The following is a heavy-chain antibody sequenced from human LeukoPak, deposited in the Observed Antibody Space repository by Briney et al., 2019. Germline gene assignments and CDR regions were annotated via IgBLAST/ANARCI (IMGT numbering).Heavy chain of an antibody. V-gene: IGHV3-23*01. D-gene: IGHD6-6*01. CDR1: GFTFSSYG. Sequence: GGSLRLSCAASGFTFSSYGMHWVRQAPGKGLEWVSAISGSGGSTYYADSVKGRFTISRDNSKNTLYLQMNSLRAEDTAVYYCARSSYSSSSSVWGQGTMVTVSS. CDR3: ARSSYSSSSSV. J-gene: IGHJ3*01. CDR2: ISGSGGST.